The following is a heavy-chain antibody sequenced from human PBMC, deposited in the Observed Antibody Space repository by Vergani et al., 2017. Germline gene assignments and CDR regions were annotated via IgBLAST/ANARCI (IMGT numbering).Heavy chain of an antibody. CDR1: GFTFSSYA. CDR2: ISYDGSNK. D-gene: IGHD3-9*01. J-gene: IGHJ3*02. V-gene: IGHV3-30-3*01. Sequence: QVQLVESGGGVVQPGRSLRLSCAASGFTFSSYAMHWVRQAPGKGVEWVAVISYDGSNKYYADSVKGRFTISRDNSKNTLYLQMNSLRAEDTAVYYCARDGTPYSLRYFGAFDIWGQGTMVTVSS. CDR3: ARDGTPYSLRYFGAFDI.